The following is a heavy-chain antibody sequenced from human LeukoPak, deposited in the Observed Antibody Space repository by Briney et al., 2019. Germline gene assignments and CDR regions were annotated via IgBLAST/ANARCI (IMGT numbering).Heavy chain of an antibody. CDR3: ARDRGTWNDDGFDY. Sequence: PSETLSLTCTVSGGSISSYYWSWIRQPAGRGLEWIGRIYISGSTNYNPSLKSRVTMSVDTSRDQFSLKLSSVTAADTAVYYCARDRGTWNDDGFDYWGQGTLVTVSS. CDR2: IYISGST. CDR1: GGSISSYY. D-gene: IGHD1-1*01. J-gene: IGHJ4*02. V-gene: IGHV4-4*07.